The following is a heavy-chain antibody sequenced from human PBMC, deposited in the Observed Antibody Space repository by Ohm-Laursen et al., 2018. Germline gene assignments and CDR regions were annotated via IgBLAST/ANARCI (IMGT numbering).Heavy chain of an antibody. V-gene: IGHV3-7*01. Sequence: SLRLSCSASGFTFSGYWMGWVRQAPGKGLEWVANIQEDGSDKYYMDSVKGQFTISRDNAKNSLYLQMNSLRAEDTAVYYCARHGRWCFDSWGQGTLVTVSS. CDR1: GFTFSGYW. CDR2: IQEDGSDK. CDR3: ARHGRWCFDS. D-gene: IGHD2-8*02. J-gene: IGHJ4*02.